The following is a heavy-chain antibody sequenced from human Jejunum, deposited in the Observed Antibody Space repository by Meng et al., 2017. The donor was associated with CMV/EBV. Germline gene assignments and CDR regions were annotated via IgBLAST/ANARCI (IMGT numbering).Heavy chain of an antibody. CDR2: INANSGHT. V-gene: IGHV1-18*01. CDR1: GYTFSNFG. D-gene: IGHD2-2*01. J-gene: IGHJ4*02. CDR3: ARDLCSTDNCYTGFDY. Sequence: SGYTFSNFGFSWVRQAPGQGFEWMAWINANSGHTTYAQNFQGRVTVTIDTSTSTAYMELGSLRFDDTAVYYCARDLCSTDNCYTGFDYWGQGTLVTVSS.